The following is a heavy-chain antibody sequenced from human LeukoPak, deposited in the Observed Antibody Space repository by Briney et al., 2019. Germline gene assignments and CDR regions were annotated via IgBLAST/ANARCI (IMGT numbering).Heavy chain of an antibody. CDR1: GYTFTGYY. CDR2: IIPIFGTA. V-gene: IGHV1-69*13. D-gene: IGHD2-2*01. CDR3: ARSGRVVPPLD. Sequence: ASVKVSCKASGYTFTGYYMHWVRQAPGQGLEWMGGIIPIFGTANYAQKFQGRVTITADESTSTAYMELSSLRSEDTAVYYCARSGRVVPPLDWGQGTLVTVSS. J-gene: IGHJ4*02.